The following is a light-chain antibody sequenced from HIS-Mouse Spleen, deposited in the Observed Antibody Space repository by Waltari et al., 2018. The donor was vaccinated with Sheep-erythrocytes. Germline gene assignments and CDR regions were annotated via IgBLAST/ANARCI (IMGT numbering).Light chain of an antibody. CDR3: CSYAGSYNHV. J-gene: IGLJ1*01. CDR2: KDS. V-gene: IGLV3-1*01. Sequence: SYELTQPPSVSVSPGQTASITCSGDKLGDKYACWYQQKPGQAPVLVIYKDSERPSGIPERFSGSSSGTTVTLTISGAQAEDEADYYCCSYAGSYNHVFATGTKVTVL. CDR1: KLGDKY.